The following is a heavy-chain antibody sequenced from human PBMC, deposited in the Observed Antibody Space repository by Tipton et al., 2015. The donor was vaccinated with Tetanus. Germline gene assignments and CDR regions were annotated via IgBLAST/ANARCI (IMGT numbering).Heavy chain of an antibody. CDR1: GDSISRSPYY. CDR3: ARHSRGSIFY. D-gene: IGHD2/OR15-2a*01. CDR2: ILYSGST. Sequence: TLSLTCTVSGDSISRSPYYWGWIRQSPGKGLEWIGSILYSGSTYYTPSLKSQVTVSVDTSTNQFSLNLNSVTAADTGVYYCARHSRGSIFYWGRGTLVTVSS. J-gene: IGHJ4*02. V-gene: IGHV4-39*01.